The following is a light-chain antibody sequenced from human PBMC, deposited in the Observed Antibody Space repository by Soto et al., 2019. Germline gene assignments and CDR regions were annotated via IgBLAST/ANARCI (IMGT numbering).Light chain of an antibody. CDR2: GAS. CDR1: QSIKNNY. CDR3: QQYSYSPRT. Sequence: ETVVTQSPGTLSLSPGESATLSCRASQSIKNNYLRWYQQKPGQAPRLLIYGASDRATGIPDRFSGSGSGTDFTLTISRLEPEDCAGYYRQQYSYSPRTFGQGT. J-gene: IGKJ1*01. V-gene: IGKV3-20*01.